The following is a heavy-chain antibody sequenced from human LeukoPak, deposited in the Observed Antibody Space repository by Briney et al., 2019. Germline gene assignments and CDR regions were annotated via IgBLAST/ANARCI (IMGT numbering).Heavy chain of an antibody. D-gene: IGHD2-2*01. J-gene: IGHJ4*02. CDR3: ARDVGNIVVVPAASRASDY. V-gene: IGHV1-2*02. CDR2: INPNSGGT. Sequence: ASVKVSCKASGYTFTGYYMHWVRQAPGQGLEWMGWINPNSGGTNYAQKFQGRVTMTRDTSISTAYMELSRLRSDDTAVYYCARDVGNIVVVPAASRASDYWGQGTLVTVSS. CDR1: GYTFTGYY.